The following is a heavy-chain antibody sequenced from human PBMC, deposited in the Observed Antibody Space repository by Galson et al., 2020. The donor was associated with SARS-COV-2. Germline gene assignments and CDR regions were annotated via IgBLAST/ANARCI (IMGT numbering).Heavy chain of an antibody. Sequence: TGGSLRLSCAASGFTFDDYAMHWVRQAPGKGLEWVSLISGDGGSTYYADSVKGRFTISRDNSKNSLYLQMNSLRTEDTALYYCANWAYYYDSSGYHDYWGQGTLFTVSS. CDR3: ANWAYYYDSSGYHDY. CDR1: GFTFDDYA. D-gene: IGHD3-22*01. J-gene: IGHJ4*02. CDR2: ISGDGGST. V-gene: IGHV3-43*02.